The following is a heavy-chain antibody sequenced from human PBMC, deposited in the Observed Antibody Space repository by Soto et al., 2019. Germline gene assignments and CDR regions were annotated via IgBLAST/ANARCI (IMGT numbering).Heavy chain of an antibody. V-gene: IGHV4-39*01. CDR3: ARHKGGYYSGVDV. CDR1: GGSISSNSYY. D-gene: IGHD3-16*01. Sequence: QLQLQESGPGLVKPSETLSLTCTVSGGSISSNSYYWAWIRQPPGKGLEWIGNIYYSWTTYYNPSLKRRVTISVDTSKNQFSLKLSSVTAADTAVYYCARHKGGYYSGVDVWGQGTTVTVSS. J-gene: IGHJ6*02. CDR2: IYYSWTT.